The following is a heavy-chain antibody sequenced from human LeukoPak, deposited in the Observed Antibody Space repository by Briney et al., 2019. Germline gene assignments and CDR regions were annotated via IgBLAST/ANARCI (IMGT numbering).Heavy chain of an antibody. CDR1: GGSISSSSYC. Sequence: SETLSLTCTVSGGSISSSSYCWGWIRQPPGKGLEWIGSIYYSGSTYYNPSLKSRVTISVDTSKNQFSLKLSSVTAADTAVYYCARRRGYGSGSYGYYYMDVWGKGTTVTVSS. CDR2: IYYSGST. CDR3: ARRRGYGSGSYGYYYMDV. J-gene: IGHJ6*03. V-gene: IGHV4-39*01. D-gene: IGHD3-10*01.